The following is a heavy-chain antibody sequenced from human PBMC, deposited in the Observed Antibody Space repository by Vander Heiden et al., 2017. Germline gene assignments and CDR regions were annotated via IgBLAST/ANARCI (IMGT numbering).Heavy chain of an antibody. V-gene: IGHV1-69*01. CDR2: IIPIFGTA. Sequence: QVQLCRSRGKVQKPGSTCKDSCRASGGAFSSYAFSWVRQAPGQGLEWMGVIIPIFGTANYAQKFQGRVTITADESTSTDYMEQSSLRSEDRAVYYCARRLGSGNRFDPWGQGTLVNVSS. CDR3: ARRLGSGNRFDP. CDR1: GGAFSSYA. J-gene: IGHJ5*02. D-gene: IGHD2-15*01.